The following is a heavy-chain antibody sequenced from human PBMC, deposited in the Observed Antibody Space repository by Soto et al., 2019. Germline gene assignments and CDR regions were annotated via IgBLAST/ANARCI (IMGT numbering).Heavy chain of an antibody. Sequence: ASVKVSCKASGYTSVTYGISWVRQAPGQGLEWMGWISAYNGNTNYAQKLQGRVTMTTDTSTSTAYMELRSLRSDDTAIYYCARVRGALGHLGHWGQGSLVTVSS. CDR2: ISAYNGNT. D-gene: IGHD7-27*01. J-gene: IGHJ4*02. V-gene: IGHV1-18*01. CDR1: GYTSVTYG. CDR3: ARVRGALGHLGH.